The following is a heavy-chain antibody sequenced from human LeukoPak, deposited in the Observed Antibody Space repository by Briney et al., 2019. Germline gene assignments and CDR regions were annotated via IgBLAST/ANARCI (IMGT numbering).Heavy chain of an antibody. Sequence: GGSLRLSCAASGFTFSSYAMSWVRQAPGKGLEWVSAISGSGGSTYYADSVKGRFTISRDNSKNTLYLQMNSLRAEDTAVYYCAKGGLPAAYYYYYYMDVWGKGTTVTVSS. V-gene: IGHV3-23*01. D-gene: IGHD2-2*01. J-gene: IGHJ6*03. CDR2: ISGSGGST. CDR3: AKGGLPAAYYYYYYMDV. CDR1: GFTFSSYA.